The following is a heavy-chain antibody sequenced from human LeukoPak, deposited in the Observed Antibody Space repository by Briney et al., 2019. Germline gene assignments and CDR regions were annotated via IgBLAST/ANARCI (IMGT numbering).Heavy chain of an antibody. J-gene: IGHJ4*02. CDR2: ISSSSSTI. Sequence: PGGSLRLSCAASGFTFSSYAMSWVRQAPGKGLEWVSYISSSSSTIYYADSVKGRFTISRDNAKNSLYLQMNSLRAEDTAVYYCARARDSSWDYWGQGTLVTVSS. V-gene: IGHV3-48*01. CDR1: GFTFSSYA. CDR3: ARARDSSWDY. D-gene: IGHD6-13*01.